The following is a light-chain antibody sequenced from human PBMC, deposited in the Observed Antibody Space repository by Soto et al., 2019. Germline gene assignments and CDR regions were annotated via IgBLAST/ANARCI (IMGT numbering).Light chain of an antibody. V-gene: IGKV1-27*01. CDR3: QKYNSAPHT. Sequence: DIQMTQSPSSLSASVGDRVTITCRASQGIGNYLAWYQQKPGKVPKLLIYAASTLQSGVPSRFSGSGSETDFTLTISSLQPEDVATYYCQKYNSAPHTFGQGTRLEIK. CDR1: QGIGNY. J-gene: IGKJ5*01. CDR2: AAS.